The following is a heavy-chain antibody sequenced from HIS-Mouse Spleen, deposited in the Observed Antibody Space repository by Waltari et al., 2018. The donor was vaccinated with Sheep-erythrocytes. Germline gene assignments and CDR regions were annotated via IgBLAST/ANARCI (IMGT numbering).Heavy chain of an antibody. CDR3: ARALIISMVRGVTSNWFDP. CDR1: GGSISSGGYS. Sequence: QVQLQESGPGLVKPSQTLSLTCTVSGGSISSGGYSWSWIRQHPGKGLEWIGYIYYSGSTYYNPSIKSRGTLSGDQAKNQFSLKLSAVTAADTAVYYCARALIISMVRGVTSNWFDPWGQGTLVTVSS. D-gene: IGHD3-10*01. CDR2: IYYSGST. J-gene: IGHJ5*02. V-gene: IGHV4-31*03.